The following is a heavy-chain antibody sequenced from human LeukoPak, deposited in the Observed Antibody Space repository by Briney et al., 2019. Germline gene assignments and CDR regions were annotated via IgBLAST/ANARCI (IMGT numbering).Heavy chain of an antibody. CDR2: INPNSGGT. CDR1: GYTFTGYY. Sequence: ASVKVSCKASGYTFTGYYMHWVRQAPGQGLEWMGWINPNSGGTNYAQKFQGRVTMTRDTSISTAYMELSRLRSDDTAVYYCARLRGIVVVTAIGYWGQGTLVTVSS. J-gene: IGHJ4*02. V-gene: IGHV1-2*02. D-gene: IGHD2-21*02. CDR3: ARLRGIVVVTAIGY.